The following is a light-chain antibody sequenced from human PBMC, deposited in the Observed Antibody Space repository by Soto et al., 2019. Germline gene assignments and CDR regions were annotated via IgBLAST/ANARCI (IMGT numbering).Light chain of an antibody. CDR3: SSYTTSSTYV. CDR2: DVS. CDR1: SSDVGGYNY. Sequence: QSVLTQPASVSVSPGQSIAISCTGTSSDVGGYNYVSWYQQHPGKAPKLMIYDVSNRPSGVSDRFSGSKSGNMASLTISGLQAEDEADYYCSSYTTSSTYVFGTGTKVTVL. J-gene: IGLJ1*01. V-gene: IGLV2-14*01.